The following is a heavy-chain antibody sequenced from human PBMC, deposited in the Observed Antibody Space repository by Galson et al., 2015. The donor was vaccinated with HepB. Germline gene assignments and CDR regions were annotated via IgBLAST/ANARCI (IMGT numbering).Heavy chain of an antibody. CDR2: TFYSGSA. V-gene: IGHV4-59*01. CDR3: AGFPGGGGHAFDY. Sequence: SETLSLTCTVSGVSIRSYYWSWIRQPPGKGLEWIGYTFYSGSAKYNPSLKSRDTISIDTSKNQFSLKLTSVTAADTAIYYCAGFPGGGGHAFDYWGQGSLVSVSS. J-gene: IGHJ4*02. D-gene: IGHD2-15*01. CDR1: GVSIRSYY.